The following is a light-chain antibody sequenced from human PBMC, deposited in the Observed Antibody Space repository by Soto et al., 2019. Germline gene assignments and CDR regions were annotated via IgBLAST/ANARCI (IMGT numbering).Light chain of an antibody. Sequence: DIQMTQSPSTLSASLGDRVTITCRASQNINSWLAWYQQKPGKAPKLLIYEASTLERGVPSRFGGSGSGTEFTLTISSLPSDDFGTYYCQQYNAYSWTFGQGTKVDIK. V-gene: IGKV1-5*03. J-gene: IGKJ1*01. CDR3: QQYNAYSWT. CDR2: EAS. CDR1: QNINSW.